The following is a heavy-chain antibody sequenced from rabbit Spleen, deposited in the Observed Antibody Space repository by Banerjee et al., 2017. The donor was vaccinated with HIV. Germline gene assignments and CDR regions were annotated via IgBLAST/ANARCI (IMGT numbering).Heavy chain of an antibody. CDR3: ARDTGTSFSSYGIDL. V-gene: IGHV1S45*01. J-gene: IGHJ6*01. CDR2: ICINNVGA. CDR1: GFSFSSGQY. Sequence: QEQLVESGGGLVKTEGSLTLTCTASGFSFSSGQYIRCVRQAPGKGLEWIGCICINNVGASYTSWAKGRFIIITDSSNTVILQLKSLLAADTATYFFARDTGTSFSSYGIDLWGPGTLVTVS. D-gene: IGHD8-1*01.